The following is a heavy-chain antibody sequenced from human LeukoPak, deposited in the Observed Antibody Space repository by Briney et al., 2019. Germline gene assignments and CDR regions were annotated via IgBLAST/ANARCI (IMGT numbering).Heavy chain of an antibody. CDR3: AGTSAIPRYCTNGVCSKLGLFDY. CDR2: INPNSGGT. CDR1: GYTFTGYY. J-gene: IGHJ4*02. D-gene: IGHD2-8*01. Sequence: GASVKVSCKASGYTFTGYYMHWVRQAPGQGLEWMGWINPNSGGTNYAQKFQGRVIMTRDTSISTAYMELSRLRSDATAVYYCAGTSAIPRYCTNGVCSKLGLFDYWGQGTLVTVSS. V-gene: IGHV1-2*02.